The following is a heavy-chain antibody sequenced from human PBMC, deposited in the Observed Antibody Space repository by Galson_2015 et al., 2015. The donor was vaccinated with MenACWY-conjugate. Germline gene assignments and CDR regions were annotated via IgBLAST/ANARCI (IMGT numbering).Heavy chain of an antibody. D-gene: IGHD3-10*01. CDR2: IYSDGST. J-gene: IGHJ6*02. Sequence: LRLSCAVSGFTVSSSYMTWVRQAPGKGLEWVSVIYSDGSTYNADSVKGRFTISRDNSKNTVFLQMTSLRAEDTAMYYCARDSRATTVWGLNKRKTIDYCYGMDVWGQGTTVIVSS. CDR1: GFTVSSSY. CDR3: ARDSRATTVWGLNKRKTIDYCYGMDV. V-gene: IGHV3-53*01.